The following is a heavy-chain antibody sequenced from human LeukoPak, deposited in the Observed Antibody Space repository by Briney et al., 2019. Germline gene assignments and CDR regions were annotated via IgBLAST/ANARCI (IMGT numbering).Heavy chain of an antibody. CDR1: GFTFSSYE. V-gene: IGHV3-48*03. D-gene: IGHD5-18*01. CDR2: ISSSGSTI. J-gene: IGHJ4*02. CDR3: ARPSTRGYSYGRSDFDY. Sequence: QPGGSLRLSCAASGFTFSSYEMNWVRQAPGKGLEWVSYISSSGSTIYYADSVKGRFTISRDNAKNSLYLQMNSLRAEDTAVYYCARPSTRGYSYGRSDFDYWGQGTLVTVSS.